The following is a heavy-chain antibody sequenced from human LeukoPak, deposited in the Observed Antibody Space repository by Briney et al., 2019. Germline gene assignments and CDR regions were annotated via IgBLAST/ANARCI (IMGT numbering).Heavy chain of an antibody. CDR2: INHSGST. V-gene: IGHV4-34*01. CDR3: AKGTFWRDILTGNGWVDY. D-gene: IGHD3-9*01. J-gene: IGHJ4*02. Sequence: SETLSLTCAVYGGSFSGYYWSWIRQPPGKGLEWIGEINHSGSTNYNPSLKSRVTISVDTSKNQFSLKLSSVTAADTAVYYCAKGTFWRDILTGNGWVDYWGQGTLATVSS. CDR1: GGSFSGYY.